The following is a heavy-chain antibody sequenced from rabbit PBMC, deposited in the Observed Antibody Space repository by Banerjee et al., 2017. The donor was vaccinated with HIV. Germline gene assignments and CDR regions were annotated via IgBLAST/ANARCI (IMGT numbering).Heavy chain of an antibody. D-gene: IGHD6-1*01. V-gene: IGHV1S45*01. CDR1: GFSFSSRYV. CDR3: ARGGYYTYGYAGYAYATLNL. CDR2: IDTGSGTT. Sequence: QQQLEESGGDLVKPEGSLTLTCTASGFSFSSRYVMSWVRQAPGKGLEWIGCIDTGSGTTYYATWAKGRFTISKTSSTTVTLQMTSLTAADTATYFCARGGYYTYGYAGYAYATLNLWGPGTLVTVS. J-gene: IGHJ4*01.